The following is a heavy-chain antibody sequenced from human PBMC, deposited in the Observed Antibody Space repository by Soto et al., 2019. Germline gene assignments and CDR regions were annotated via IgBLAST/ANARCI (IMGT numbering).Heavy chain of an antibody. Sequence: QVQLQESGPGLVKPSWTLSLTCAVSGGSSSSSNWWSWVRQLPGKGLEWIVEIYHSGRTNYNPSLKSRVTISVDKSKNHFSLKLSSVTAADKAVYYCARVSGSYYYGMDVWGQGTTGSVSS. CDR2: IYHSGRT. J-gene: IGHJ6*02. CDR3: ARVSGSYYYGMDV. D-gene: IGHD1-26*01. V-gene: IGHV4-4*02. CDR1: GGSSSSSNW.